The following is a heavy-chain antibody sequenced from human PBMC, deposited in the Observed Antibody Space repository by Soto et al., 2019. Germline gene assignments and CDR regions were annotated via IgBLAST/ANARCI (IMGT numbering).Heavy chain of an antibody. D-gene: IGHD1-7*01. J-gene: IGHJ5*02. CDR2: ISGSGGST. V-gene: IGHV3-23*01. Sequence: LRLSCAASGFTFSSYDMSWVRQAPGKGLEWVSAISGSGGSTYYADSVKGRFTISRDNSKNTLYLQMNSLRAEDTAVYYCAKDKLGTTWFDPWGQGTLVTVSS. CDR3: AKDKLGTTWFDP. CDR1: GFTFSSYD.